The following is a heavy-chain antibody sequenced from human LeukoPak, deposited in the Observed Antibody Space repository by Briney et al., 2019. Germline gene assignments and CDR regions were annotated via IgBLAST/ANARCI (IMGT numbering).Heavy chain of an antibody. Sequence: SEILSLTCAVYGGSFSGYYWSWIRQPPGKGLEWIGEINHSGSTNYNPSLKSRVTISVDTSKNQFSLKLSSVTAADTAVYYCARGALASRDIDYWGQGTLVTVSS. J-gene: IGHJ4*02. CDR3: ARGALASRDIDY. V-gene: IGHV4-34*01. CDR2: INHSGST. D-gene: IGHD3-9*01. CDR1: GGSFSGYY.